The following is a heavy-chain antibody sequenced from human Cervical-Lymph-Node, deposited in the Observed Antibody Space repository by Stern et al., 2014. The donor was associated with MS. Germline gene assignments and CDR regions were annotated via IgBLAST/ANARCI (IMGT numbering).Heavy chain of an antibody. CDR1: GFTFSGYG. D-gene: IGHD1-14*01. V-gene: IGHV3-33*01. J-gene: IGHJ2*01. Sequence: QVQLVQSGGGVVQPGRSLRLSCAASGFTFSGYGMHWVRQAPGKGLEWGAIIWPDGSQEYYADSVRGRFTISRDNSKKTMFLQMNSLRAEDTAMYYCARDHDGTTPWYFDLWGRGTLVTVSS. CDR2: IWPDGSQE. CDR3: ARDHDGTTPWYFDL.